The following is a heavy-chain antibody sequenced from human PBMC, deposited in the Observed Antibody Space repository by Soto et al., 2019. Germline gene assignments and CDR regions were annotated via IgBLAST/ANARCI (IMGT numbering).Heavy chain of an antibody. Sequence: GGSLRLSCAASGFTFSSYAMSWVRQAPGKGLEWVSAISGSGGTTEYAASVKGRFTISRDDSKSIAYLQMNSLKTEDTAVYYCTRYHQSADAFDIWGQGTMVTVSS. J-gene: IGHJ3*02. CDR2: ISGSGGTT. CDR1: GFTFSSYA. CDR3: TRYHQSADAFDI. V-gene: IGHV3-49*04.